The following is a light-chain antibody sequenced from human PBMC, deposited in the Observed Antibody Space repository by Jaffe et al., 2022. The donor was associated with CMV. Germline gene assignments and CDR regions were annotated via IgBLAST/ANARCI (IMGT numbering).Light chain of an antibody. V-gene: IGLV2-14*03. CDR2: DVS. CDR1: SSDIGDYNY. CDR3: SSYTSSSTFV. Sequence: QSALTQPASVSGSPGQSITISCTGTSSDIGDYNYVSWYQQQPDKAPKLMIYDVSKRPSGVSDRFSGSKSGNTASLTISGLQAEDEADYYCSSYTSSSTFVFGTGTKVTVL. J-gene: IGLJ1*01.